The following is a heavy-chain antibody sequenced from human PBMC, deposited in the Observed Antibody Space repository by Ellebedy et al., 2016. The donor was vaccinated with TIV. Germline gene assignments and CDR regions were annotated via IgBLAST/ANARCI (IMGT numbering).Heavy chain of an antibody. V-gene: IGHV1-24*01. J-gene: IGHJ3*02. CDR3: ATLSPADAFDI. CDR1: GYTLTELS. Sequence: ASVKVSXXVSGYTLTELSMHWVRQAPGKGLEWMGGFDPEDGETIYAQKFQGRVTMTEDTSTDTAYMELSSLRSEDTAVYYCATLSPADAFDIWGQGTMVTVSS. CDR2: FDPEDGET. D-gene: IGHD2-2*01.